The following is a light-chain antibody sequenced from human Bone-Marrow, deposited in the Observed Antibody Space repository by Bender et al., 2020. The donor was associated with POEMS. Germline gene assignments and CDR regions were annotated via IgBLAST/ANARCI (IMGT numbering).Light chain of an antibody. CDR2: DVN. CDR3: SSYTSTSTQV. V-gene: IGLV2-14*03. CDR1: SSNIGAHA. J-gene: IGLJ1*01. Sequence: QSVLTQPPSASGTPGQRVTISCSGGSSNIGAHAVNWYQQHPGKAPKLMVYDVNNRPPGVSYRFSGSKSGKTASLTISGLQAEDEADYYCSSYTSTSTQVFGTGTKVTVL.